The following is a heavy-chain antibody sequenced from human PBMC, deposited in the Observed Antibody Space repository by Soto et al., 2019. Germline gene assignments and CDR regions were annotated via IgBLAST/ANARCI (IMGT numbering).Heavy chain of an antibody. CDR2: FSLSGTT. V-gene: IGHV4-4*07. J-gene: IGHJ4*02. Sequence: SETLSLTCTVPGASITGTFFCSWVRQPAGKGLEWIGRFSLSGTTNYNPSLRSRVTMSADVSTNQFSLRLTSVTAADTALYYCARGMTPPGAPAWYYFDSWGQGTLVTVSS. CDR1: GASITGTFF. D-gene: IGHD2-8*02. CDR3: ARGMTPPGAPAWYYFDS.